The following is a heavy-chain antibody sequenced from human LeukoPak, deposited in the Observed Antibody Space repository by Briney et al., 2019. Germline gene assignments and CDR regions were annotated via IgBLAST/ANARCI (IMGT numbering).Heavy chain of an antibody. D-gene: IGHD2-21*01. CDR2: FDPEDGET. CDR1: GYTLTELS. CDR3: ATDQALIGGATSRYYYYGMDV. Sequence: ASVKVSCKVSGYTLTELSMHWVRQAPGKGLKWMGGFDPEDGETIYAQKFQGRVTVTEDTSTDTAYMELSSLRSEDTAVYYCATDQALIGGATSRYYYYGMDVWGQGTTVTVSS. V-gene: IGHV1-24*01. J-gene: IGHJ6*02.